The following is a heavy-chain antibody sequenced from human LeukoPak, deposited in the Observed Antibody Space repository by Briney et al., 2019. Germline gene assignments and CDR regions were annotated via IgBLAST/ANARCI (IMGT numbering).Heavy chain of an antibody. D-gene: IGHD6-6*01. CDR1: GFTFSSYA. V-gene: IGHV3-23*01. CDR2: ISSSGGYT. J-gene: IGHJ3*02. CDR3: AKDLREYTSSPRNAFHI. Sequence: GGSLRLSCAASGFTFSSYAMSWVRQAPGKGLEWVSTISSSGGYTYYADSVKGRFAISRDNSKNTLYLLLNSLRAEDTAVYYCAKDLREYTSSPRNAFHIWGQGTMVTVSS.